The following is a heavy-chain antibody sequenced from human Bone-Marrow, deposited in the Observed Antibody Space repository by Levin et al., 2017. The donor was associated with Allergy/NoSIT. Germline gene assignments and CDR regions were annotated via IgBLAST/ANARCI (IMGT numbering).Heavy chain of an antibody. J-gene: IGHJ4*02. Sequence: SQTLSLPCTVSGGSIRSSSYYWGWIRQPPGKGLEWIASMYYSGSTYYNPSLKSRVTIFVDTSKNQFSLKLSSVTAADTAVYYCARYPQDLIAAAAINYFDYWGQGTLVTVSS. CDR2: MYYSGST. D-gene: IGHD6-13*01. CDR3: ARYPQDLIAAAAINYFDY. V-gene: IGHV4-39*01. CDR1: GGSIRSSSYY.